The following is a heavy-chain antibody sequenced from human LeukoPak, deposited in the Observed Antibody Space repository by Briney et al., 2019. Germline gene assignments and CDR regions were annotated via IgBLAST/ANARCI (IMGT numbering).Heavy chain of an antibody. CDR2: ISYDGSNK. Sequence: PGGSLRLSCAASGFTFSSYGMHRVRQAPGKGLEWVAVISYDGSNKYYADSVKGRFTISRDNSKNTLYLQMNSLRAEDTAVYYCVSDIVVVPAATGDYWGQGTLVTVSS. CDR1: GFTFSSYG. CDR3: VSDIVVVPAATGDY. V-gene: IGHV3-30*03. J-gene: IGHJ4*02. D-gene: IGHD2-2*01.